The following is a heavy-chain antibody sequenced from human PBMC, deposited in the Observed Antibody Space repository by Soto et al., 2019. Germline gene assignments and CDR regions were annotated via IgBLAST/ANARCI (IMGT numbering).Heavy chain of an antibody. V-gene: IGHV1-18*01. J-gene: IGHJ5*02. Sequence: QVQLVQSGAEVKKPGASVKVSCKASGYTFTSYGISWVRQAPGQGLEWMGWISAYNGNTNYAQKFPGRATMTTDTSTSTAYMAVRSLRSDATAVSYCARSSGTSYIWFDPWGQRTLVTVSS. CDR1: GYTFTSYG. D-gene: IGHD1-26*01. CDR2: ISAYNGNT. CDR3: ARSSGTSYIWFDP.